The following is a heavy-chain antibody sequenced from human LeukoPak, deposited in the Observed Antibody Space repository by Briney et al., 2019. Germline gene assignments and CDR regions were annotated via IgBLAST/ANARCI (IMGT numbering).Heavy chain of an antibody. J-gene: IGHJ4*02. Sequence: ASVKVSCKVSGYTLTELSMHWVRQAPGKGLEWMGGFDPEDSETIYAQKFQGRITMTEDTSTDTAYMELSSLRSEDTAVYYCATVGNRDWLLDYWGQGTLVTVSS. CDR3: ATVGNRDWLLDY. CDR1: GYTLTELS. V-gene: IGHV1-24*01. CDR2: FDPEDSET. D-gene: IGHD3-9*01.